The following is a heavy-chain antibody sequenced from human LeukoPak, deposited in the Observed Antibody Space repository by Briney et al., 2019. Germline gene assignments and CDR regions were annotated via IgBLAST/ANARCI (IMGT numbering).Heavy chain of an antibody. V-gene: IGHV3-23*01. Sequence: GGSLRLSCAASGFTFSSYAMSWVRQAPGKGLEWVSSISGSGNRTYYADSVKGRFTISRDNSKNTLYLQMNSLRAEDTAVYYCANDRCSSTSCYTSDWFDPWGQGTLVTVSS. D-gene: IGHD2-2*02. CDR1: GFTFSSYA. J-gene: IGHJ5*02. CDR3: ANDRCSSTSCYTSDWFDP. CDR2: ISGSGNRT.